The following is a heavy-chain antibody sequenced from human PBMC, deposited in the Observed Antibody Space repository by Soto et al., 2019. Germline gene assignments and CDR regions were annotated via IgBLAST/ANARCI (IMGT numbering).Heavy chain of an antibody. CDR3: TTGDIVVVPYLDY. J-gene: IGHJ4*02. V-gene: IGHV3-15*01. Sequence: EVQLVESGGGLVKPGGSLRLSCAASGLTFSNAWMSWVRQAPGKGLEWVGRIKSKTDGGTTDYAAPVKGRFTISRDDSKNTLYLQMNSLKTEDTAVYYCTTGDIVVVPYLDYWGQGTLVTVSS. D-gene: IGHD2-2*01. CDR2: IKSKTDGGTT. CDR1: GLTFSNAW.